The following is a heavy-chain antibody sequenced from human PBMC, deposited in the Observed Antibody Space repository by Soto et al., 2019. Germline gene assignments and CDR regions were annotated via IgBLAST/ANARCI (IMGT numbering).Heavy chain of an antibody. CDR1: GFTFSNYA. CDR2: ISGSGSST. Sequence: VQLLESGGGLVQPGGSLRLSCAASGFTFSNYAMTWVRQAPGKGLQWVSAISGSGSSTKYADSVKSRFTISRDNSKSTLSLQMNSLRGEDTAVYFCARGFATTGYLVDYWGQGTLVTVSS. J-gene: IGHJ4*02. V-gene: IGHV3-23*01. D-gene: IGHD3-9*01. CDR3: ARGFATTGYLVDY.